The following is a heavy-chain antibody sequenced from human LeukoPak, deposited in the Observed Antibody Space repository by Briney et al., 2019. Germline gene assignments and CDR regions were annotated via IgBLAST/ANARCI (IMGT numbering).Heavy chain of an antibody. CDR3: ARELGATVVNYGMDV. CDR1: GGSISNCY. V-gene: IGHV4-59*01. J-gene: IGHJ6*02. Sequence: SETLSLTCTVSGGSISNCYWSWIRQPPGKGLEWIGYIHYSGSTNYNPSLKSRVTMSVDTSKNQLSLKLTSMTAADTAVYYCARELGATVVNYGMDVWGQGTTVTVSS. D-gene: IGHD4-23*01. CDR2: IHYSGST.